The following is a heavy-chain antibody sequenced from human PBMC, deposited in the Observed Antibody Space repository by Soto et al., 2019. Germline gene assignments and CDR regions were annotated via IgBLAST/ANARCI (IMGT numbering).Heavy chain of an antibody. CDR1: GFTFSSYA. Sequence: GGSLRLSCATSGFTFSSYAMHWVRQAPGKGLEYVSAISSNGGSTYYANYVKGRFTISRDNSKNTLYLQMGSLRAEDMAVYYCARERDDILTGYPSGAFDIWGQGTMVTVS. V-gene: IGHV3-64*01. CDR3: ARERDDILTGYPSGAFDI. J-gene: IGHJ3*02. D-gene: IGHD3-9*01. CDR2: ISSNGGST.